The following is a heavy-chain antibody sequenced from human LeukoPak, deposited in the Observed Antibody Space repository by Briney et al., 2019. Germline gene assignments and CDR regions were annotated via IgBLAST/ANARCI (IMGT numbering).Heavy chain of an antibody. CDR1: GGSFSGYY. CDR2: INHSGST. Sequence: PSETLSLTCAVYGGSFSGYYWSWIRQPPGKGLEWTGEINHSGSTNYNPSLKSRVTISVDTSKNQFSLKLSSVTAADTAVYYCARRDYSNYVKVFDYWGQGTLVTVSS. J-gene: IGHJ4*02. D-gene: IGHD4-11*01. V-gene: IGHV4-34*01. CDR3: ARRDYSNYVKVFDY.